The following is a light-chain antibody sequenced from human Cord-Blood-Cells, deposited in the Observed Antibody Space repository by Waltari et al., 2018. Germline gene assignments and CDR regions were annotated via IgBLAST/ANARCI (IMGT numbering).Light chain of an antibody. Sequence: SSELTQDPAVSVALGQTVRITCKGDSLRRYYASRYQQKPGQAPVLVIYGKNNRPSGIPDRFSGSSSGNTASLTITGAQAEDEADYYCNSRDSSGNHLVFGGGTKLTVL. CDR1: SLRRYY. CDR2: GKN. V-gene: IGLV3-19*01. CDR3: NSRDSSGNHLV. J-gene: IGLJ3*02.